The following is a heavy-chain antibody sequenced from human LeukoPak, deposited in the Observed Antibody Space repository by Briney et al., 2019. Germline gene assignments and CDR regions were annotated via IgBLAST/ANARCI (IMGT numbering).Heavy chain of an antibody. CDR2: IYYSGST. Sequence: TSETLSLTCTASGGSISSYYWSWIRQPPGKGLEWIGYIYYSGSTNYIPSLKSRVTISVDTSKNQFSLKLSSVTAADTAVYYCARGDIAVAGTLDYWGQGTLVTVSS. J-gene: IGHJ4*02. CDR3: ARGDIAVAGTLDY. CDR1: GGSISSYY. D-gene: IGHD6-19*01. V-gene: IGHV4-59*01.